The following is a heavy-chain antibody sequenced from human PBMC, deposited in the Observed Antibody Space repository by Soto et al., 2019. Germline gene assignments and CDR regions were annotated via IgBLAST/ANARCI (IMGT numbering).Heavy chain of an antibody. CDR1: GGTFSSYA. Sequence: QVQLVQSGAEVKKPGSSVKVSCKASGGTFSSYAISWVRQAPGQGLEWMGGIIPIFGTANYAQKFQGRVTITADESTRTGYMGLSSLRSEDTGVYYCAGNRGYGDARSEYFQHWGQGTLVTVSS. D-gene: IGHD4-17*01. CDR2: IIPIFGTA. CDR3: AGNRGYGDARSEYFQH. V-gene: IGHV1-69*12. J-gene: IGHJ1*01.